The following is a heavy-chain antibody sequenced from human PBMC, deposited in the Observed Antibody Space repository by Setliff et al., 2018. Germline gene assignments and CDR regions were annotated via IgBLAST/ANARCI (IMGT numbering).Heavy chain of an antibody. CDR2: ITAGNGDT. V-gene: IGHV1-3*01. J-gene: IGHJ6*02. CDR3: AGSVGGAPNYYGLDV. CDR1: GYTSTTNA. Sequence: ASVKVSCKASGYTSTTNALHWVRQAPGQRLEWMGWITAGNGDTKYSQMFQGRVSLTRETSASTAYMELSSLTFEDTAVYYCAGSVGGAPNYYGLDVWGQGTAVTVSS. D-gene: IGHD1-26*01.